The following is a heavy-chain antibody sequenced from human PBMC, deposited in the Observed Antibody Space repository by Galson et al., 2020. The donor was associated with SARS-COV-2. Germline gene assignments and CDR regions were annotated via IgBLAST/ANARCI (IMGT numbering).Heavy chain of an antibody. CDR3: LAYSSTRHNY. D-gene: IGHD6-13*01. V-gene: IGHV3-64D*09. CDR1: GFAFSDYA. Sequence: ESLKISCSASGFAFSDYAMHWVRQAPGKGLQYVSALSSTGGTSFYADSASGRFTMSRDNSKNTFYLQMTGLRVEDTAFYYCLAYSSTRHNYWGRGTQVTVSS. J-gene: IGHJ4*02. CDR2: LSSTGGTS.